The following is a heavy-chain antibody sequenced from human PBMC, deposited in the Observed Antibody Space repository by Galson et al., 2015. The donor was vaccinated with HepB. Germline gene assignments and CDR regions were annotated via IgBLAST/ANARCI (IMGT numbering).Heavy chain of an antibody. CDR1: GFTFRSYA. V-gene: IGHV3-23*01. Sequence: SLRLSCAASGFTFRSYALTWVRQAPGKGLEWVSVISSCGGATYYADSVKCRFSISRDNSRNTLYLQMNSLRVEDTAVYYCAKDRAPESDPYYYYHGLDVWGQGTTVTVSS. CDR3: AKDRAPESDPYYYYHGLDV. J-gene: IGHJ6*02. CDR2: ISSCGGAT. D-gene: IGHD2/OR15-2a*01.